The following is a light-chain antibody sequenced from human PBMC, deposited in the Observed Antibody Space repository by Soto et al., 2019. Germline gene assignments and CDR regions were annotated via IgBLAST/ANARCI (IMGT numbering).Light chain of an antibody. V-gene: IGKV1-12*01. CDR2: AAS. J-gene: IGKJ2*01. Sequence: DIQMTQSPSSVSASVGDRVTNTCRPSQGIISWLAWYQQKPGKAPKLLIYAASSLQSGVPSRFSGSGSGTDFILTISSLQPEDFATYYCQQANSFPYTFGQGTKVDIK. CDR1: QGIISW. CDR3: QQANSFPYT.